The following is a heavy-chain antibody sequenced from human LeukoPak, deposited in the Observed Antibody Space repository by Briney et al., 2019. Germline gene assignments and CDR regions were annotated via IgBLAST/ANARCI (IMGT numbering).Heavy chain of an antibody. CDR3: AREPYSGSSYYYYYYMDV. D-gene: IGHD6-6*01. CDR1: GYTFTGYY. CDR2: INPNSGGT. J-gene: IGHJ6*03. Sequence: ASVKVSCKASGYTFTGYYMHWVRQAPGQGLEWMGWINPNSGGTNYAQKFQGRVTMTRDTSISTAYMELSRLRSDDTAVYYCAREPYSGSSYYYYYYMDVWGKGITVTVSS. V-gene: IGHV1-2*02.